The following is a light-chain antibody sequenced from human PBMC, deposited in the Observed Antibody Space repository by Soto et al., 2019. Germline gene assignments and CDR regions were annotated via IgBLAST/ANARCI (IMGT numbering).Light chain of an antibody. CDR1: QNINNY. CDR3: QQSYSSPRT. V-gene: IGKV1-39*01. J-gene: IGKJ1*01. CDR2: AAS. Sequence: DIQMTESPSSLSASVGDRVTITCRSSQNINNYLNWYQQKPGKAPTLLIYAASTLQSGVPSRFSGSGSGTDFTLTISSLQPEDFAAYYCQQSYSSPRTFGQGTKVDIK.